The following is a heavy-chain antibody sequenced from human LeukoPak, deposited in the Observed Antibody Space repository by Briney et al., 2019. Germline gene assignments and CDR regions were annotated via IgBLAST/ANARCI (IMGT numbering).Heavy chain of an antibody. CDR3: AKDRDWYTD. CDR2: ISSSGGTT. D-gene: IGHD3/OR15-3a*01. V-gene: IGHV3-23*01. J-gene: IGHJ4*02. Sequence: SGGSLRLSCAASGFTFSSYAMSWVRQAPGKGLDWVSVISSSGGTTYYADSVKGRFTISRDNSKNTLYLQMNSLRPEDTALYYCAKDRDWYTDWGQGTLVTVSS. CDR1: GFTFSSYA.